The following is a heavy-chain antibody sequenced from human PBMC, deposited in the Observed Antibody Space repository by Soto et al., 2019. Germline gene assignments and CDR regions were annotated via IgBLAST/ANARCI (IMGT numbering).Heavy chain of an antibody. CDR1: GYTFTSYF. D-gene: IGHD2-2*01. V-gene: IGHV1-46*01. J-gene: IGHJ5*02. Sequence: QVQLVQSGAEVKKPGASVTVSCKASGYTFTSYFMHWVRQAPGQGLEWMGIINPSGGRTTYAQKFQGRVTMTQGTSTRTVYLELSSLRADDTAVYYCARDGCITTRWAGGGNWFDPWGQGTLVTVSS. CDR3: ARDGCITTRWAGGGNWFDP. CDR2: INPSGGRT.